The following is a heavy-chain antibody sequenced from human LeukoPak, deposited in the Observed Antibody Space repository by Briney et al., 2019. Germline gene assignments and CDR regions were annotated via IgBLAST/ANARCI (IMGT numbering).Heavy chain of an antibody. D-gene: IGHD6-13*01. Sequence: GGSLRLSCAASGLTFGDYAMHWVRQAPGKGLEWVSGISWNSGSIGYADSVKGRFTISRDNAKNSLYLQMNSLRAEDTALYYCAKDIGSAATYYFDYWGQGTLVTVSS. CDR3: AKDIGSAATYYFDY. J-gene: IGHJ4*02. CDR2: ISWNSGSI. V-gene: IGHV3-9*01. CDR1: GLTFGDYA.